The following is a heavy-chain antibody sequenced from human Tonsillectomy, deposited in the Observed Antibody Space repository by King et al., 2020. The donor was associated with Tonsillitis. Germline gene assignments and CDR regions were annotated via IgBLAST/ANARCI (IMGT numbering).Heavy chain of an antibody. V-gene: IGHV1-2*02. CDR1: GYTFTGHY. J-gene: IGHJ6*02. D-gene: IGHD2-21*02. Sequence: QLVQSGAEVSKPGASVKVSCKTSGYTFTGHYMHWVRQAPGQGLEWMGWINPYTGDTNYARKFQGRVAMTRDTSINTAYMELSILRSDDTPVYFCARVVFCGGYCQGPYYYGLDVWGQGTTVTVSS. CDR3: ARVVFCGGYCQGPYYYGLDV. CDR2: INPYTGDT.